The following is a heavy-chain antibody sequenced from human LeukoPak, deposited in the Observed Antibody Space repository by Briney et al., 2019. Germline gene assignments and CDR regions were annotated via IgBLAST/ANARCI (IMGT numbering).Heavy chain of an antibody. CDR3: ARATGYSYGYWMNS. D-gene: IGHD5-18*01. CDR1: GGSISSYY. CDR2: IYYSGST. Sequence: SETLSLTCTVSGGSISSYYWSWIRQPPGKGLEWIGYIYYSGSTNYNPSLKSRVTISVDTSKNQFSLKLSSVTAADTAVYYCARATGYSYGYWMNSWGQGTLVTVSS. V-gene: IGHV4-59*01. J-gene: IGHJ4*02.